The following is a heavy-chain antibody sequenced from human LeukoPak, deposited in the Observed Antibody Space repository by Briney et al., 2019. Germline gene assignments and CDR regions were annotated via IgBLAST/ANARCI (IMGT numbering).Heavy chain of an antibody. Sequence: ASVKVSCEASGYTFTNYFIHWVRQAPGQGLEWMGIINPSGGRTSYAKKFQGRVTMTRDMSTSTVYMELSSLRSEDTAVYFCARGDGEAAAGTENWFDPWGQGTLVTVSS. V-gene: IGHV1-46*01. D-gene: IGHD6-13*01. J-gene: IGHJ5*02. CDR2: INPSGGRT. CDR3: ARGDGEAAAGTENWFDP. CDR1: GYTFTNYF.